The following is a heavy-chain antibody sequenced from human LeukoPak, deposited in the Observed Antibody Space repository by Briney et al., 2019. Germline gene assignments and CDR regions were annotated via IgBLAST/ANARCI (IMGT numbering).Heavy chain of an antibody. J-gene: IGHJ5*02. D-gene: IGHD2-15*01. CDR1: GFTFGTYW. Sequence: PGGSLRLSCAASGFTFGTYWMHWVRQAPGKGLVWVSRINSDGSSTNYADSVKGRFTIARDNAKNTLYLQMNSLRAEDTAVYYCARDEASKYCSGGSCRYNWFDPWGQGTLVTVSS. CDR2: INSDGSST. CDR3: ARDEASKYCSGGSCRYNWFDP. V-gene: IGHV3-74*01.